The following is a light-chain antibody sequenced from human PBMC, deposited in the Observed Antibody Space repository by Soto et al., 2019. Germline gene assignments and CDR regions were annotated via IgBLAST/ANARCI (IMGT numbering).Light chain of an antibody. J-gene: IGKJ4*01. CDR1: QSVSSK. CDR3: QQGSNWPLT. CDR2: DAS. V-gene: IGKV3-11*01. Sequence: EIVLTQSPATLSLSPGERATLSCRASQSVSSKLAWYQQKPGQAPRLLIYDASNRATGIPARFSGSGSGTDFTLTISSLEPEDFAVYYCQQGSNWPLTFGGGTKVEIK.